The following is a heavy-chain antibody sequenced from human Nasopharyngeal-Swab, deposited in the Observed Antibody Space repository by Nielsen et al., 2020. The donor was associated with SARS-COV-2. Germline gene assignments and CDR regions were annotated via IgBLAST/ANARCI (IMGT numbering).Heavy chain of an antibody. D-gene: IGHD3-22*01. Sequence: ASVKVSCKASGYTFTSYGISWVRQAPGQGLEWMGWISAYNGNTNYAQKLQGRVTMTTDTSTSTAYMELSSLRSEDTAVYYCARDYYDSSGYCFDYWGQGTLVTVSS. J-gene: IGHJ4*02. CDR1: GYTFTSYG. CDR2: ISAYNGNT. V-gene: IGHV1-18*01. CDR3: ARDYYDSSGYCFDY.